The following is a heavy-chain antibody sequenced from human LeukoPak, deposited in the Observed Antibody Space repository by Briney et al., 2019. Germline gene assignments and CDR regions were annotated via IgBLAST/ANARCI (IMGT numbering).Heavy chain of an antibody. Sequence: PSETLSLTCAVYGGSFSGYYWSWIRQPPGKGLEWIGEINHSGSTNYNPFLKSRVTISVDTSKNQFSLKLSSVTAADTAVYYCARGLRKGDTMVRGVSDSGYWGQGTLVTVSS. CDR1: GGSFSGYY. CDR2: INHSGST. J-gene: IGHJ4*02. CDR3: ARGLRKGDTMVRGVSDSGY. V-gene: IGHV4-34*01. D-gene: IGHD3-10*01.